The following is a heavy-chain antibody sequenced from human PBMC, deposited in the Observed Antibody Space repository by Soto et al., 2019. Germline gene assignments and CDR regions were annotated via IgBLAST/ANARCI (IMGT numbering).Heavy chain of an antibody. CDR2: INPSGGST. J-gene: IGHJ4*02. CDR3: ARITVTYYDY. V-gene: IGHV1-46*01. D-gene: IGHD4-17*01. Sequence: VASVKVSCKASGYTFTTYYIHWVRQAPGQGLEWMGIINPSGGSTNYAQKFQGRVTMTRDTSTSTVYMELSSLRSEDTAVYYCARITVTYYDYWGQGTLVTVS. CDR1: GYTFTTYY.